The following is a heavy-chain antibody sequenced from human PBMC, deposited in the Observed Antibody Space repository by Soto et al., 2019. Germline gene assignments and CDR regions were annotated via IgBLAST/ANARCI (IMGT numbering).Heavy chain of an antibody. CDR1: GYTLTSYG. V-gene: IGHV1-18*01. CDR2: ISAYNGNT. J-gene: IGHJ4*02. CDR3: ARARDYDSSGYYSTYYFDY. D-gene: IGHD3-22*01. Sequence: ASVKVSCKASGYTLTSYGVSWVRQAPGQGLEWMGWISAYNGNTNYAQKLQGRVTMTTDTSTSTAYMELRSLRSDDTAVYYCARARDYDSSGYYSTYYFDYWGQGTLVTVSS.